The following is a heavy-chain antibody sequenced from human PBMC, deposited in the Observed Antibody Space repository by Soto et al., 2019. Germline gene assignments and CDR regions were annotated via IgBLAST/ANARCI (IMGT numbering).Heavy chain of an antibody. CDR3: ARGYCSGGSCYYSPDVDY. CDR1: GYSFTSYW. Sequence: GESLKISCKGSGYSFTSYWIGWVRQMPGKGLEWMGIIYPGDSDTRYSPSFQGQVTISADKSISTAYLQWSSLKASETAMYYCARGYCSGGSCYYSPDVDYWGQGTLVTVSS. CDR2: IYPGDSDT. V-gene: IGHV5-51*01. J-gene: IGHJ4*02. D-gene: IGHD2-15*01.